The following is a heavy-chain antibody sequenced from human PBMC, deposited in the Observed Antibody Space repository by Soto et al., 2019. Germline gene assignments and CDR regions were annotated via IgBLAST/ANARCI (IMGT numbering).Heavy chain of an antibody. V-gene: IGHV4-30-4*01. CDR1: GGSISSGDYY. D-gene: IGHD3-22*01. CDR3: ARDRPYDRGAFDI. J-gene: IGHJ3*02. Sequence: SETLSLTCTVSGGSISSGDYYWSRIRQPPGKGLEWIGYIYYSGSTYYNPSLKSRVTISVDTSKNQFSLKLSSVTAADTAVYYCARDRPYDRGAFDIWGQGTMVTVS. CDR2: IYYSGST.